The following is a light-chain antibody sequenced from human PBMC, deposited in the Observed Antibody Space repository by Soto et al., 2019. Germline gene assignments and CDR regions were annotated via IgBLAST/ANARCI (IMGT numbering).Light chain of an antibody. Sequence: IQLTQSPSSLSASVGDRVTITCRASQGISSYLAWYQQKPGKAPKLLSYAASTWQIVVPSRFSGSGSGTDFTLTISRLQPEECSSDYCQRLFRMYTFGQGTKLEIK. V-gene: IGKV1-9*01. CDR2: AAS. CDR1: QGISSY. J-gene: IGKJ2*01. CDR3: QRLFRMYT.